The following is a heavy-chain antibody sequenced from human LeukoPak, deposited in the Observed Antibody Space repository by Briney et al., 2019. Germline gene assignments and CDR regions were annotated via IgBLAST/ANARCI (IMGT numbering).Heavy chain of an antibody. V-gene: IGHV3-48*03. D-gene: IGHD6-19*01. CDR2: IIRSGSTI. CDR3: ARGPHPYTSGWYHFDY. CDR1: EFSFSSYE. Sequence: GGSLTLSCAASEFSFSSYEMNWVRQAPGKGLEWVSYIIRSGSTIYYANSVKGRFTISRDNAKSSLYVQMNSLRVEDTAVYYCARGPHPYTSGWYHFDYWGQGTLVTVSS. J-gene: IGHJ4*02.